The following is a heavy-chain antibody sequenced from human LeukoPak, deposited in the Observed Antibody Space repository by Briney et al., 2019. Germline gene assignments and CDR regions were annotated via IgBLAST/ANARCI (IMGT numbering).Heavy chain of an antibody. CDR3: ARESRVVPYYFDY. J-gene: IGHJ4*02. Sequence: SETLSLTCTVSGGSISSYYWTWIRQPPGKGLERIGYTYYGGSTNYNPSLKSRVTISVDTSKNQFSLRLSSVTAADTAVYYCARESRVVPYYFDYWGQGTLVTVSS. V-gene: IGHV4-59*01. CDR1: GGSISSYY. CDR2: TYYGGST. D-gene: IGHD3-3*01.